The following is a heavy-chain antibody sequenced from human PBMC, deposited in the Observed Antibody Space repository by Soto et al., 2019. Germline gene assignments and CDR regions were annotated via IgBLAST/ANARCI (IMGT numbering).Heavy chain of an antibody. D-gene: IGHD6-25*01. V-gene: IGHV1-46*01. Sequence: QVQLVQSGAEVKKPGASVKVSCKASGYILTTYSMHWVRQAPGQGLEWMGVINPSSGRTSYAPKFQGRVTMTGDTSTSAVYMELSSLRPEDTAVYYCARDRGARLLIYGMDVW. CDR2: INPSSGRT. CDR3: ARDRGARLLIYGMDV. J-gene: IGHJ6*01. CDR1: GYILTTYS.